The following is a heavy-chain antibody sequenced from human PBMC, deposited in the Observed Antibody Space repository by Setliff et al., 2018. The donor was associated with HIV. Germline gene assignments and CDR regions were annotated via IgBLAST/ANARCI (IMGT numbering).Heavy chain of an antibody. CDR1: GFTFSSYG. CDR3: AKNGRATNIILDY. V-gene: IGHV3-23*01. CDR2: LSGNGETA. J-gene: IGHJ4*02. D-gene: IGHD2-15*01. Sequence: QTGGSLRLSCAASGFTFSSYGMNWVRQAPGKGLEWVSSLSGNGETAYYADSVKGRFAISRDNSQNTLYLQMNSLSADDTAIYYCAKNGRATNIILDYWGQGTLVTVSS.